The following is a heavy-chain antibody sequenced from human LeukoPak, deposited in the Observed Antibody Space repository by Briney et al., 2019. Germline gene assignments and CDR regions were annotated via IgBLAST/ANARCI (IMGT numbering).Heavy chain of an antibody. Sequence: SEPLSLTCTVSGGSISSSSYYWGWIRQPPGKGLEWIGCIYYSGSTYYNPSLKSRVTMAVDTSKHQFSLKLSSVTAADTAVFYCAGQRGVTSLIDYWGQGPLVTVSS. V-gene: IGHV4-39*01. CDR3: AGQRGVTSLIDY. CDR1: GGSISSSSYY. J-gene: IGHJ4*02. D-gene: IGHD2-2*01. CDR2: IYYSGST.